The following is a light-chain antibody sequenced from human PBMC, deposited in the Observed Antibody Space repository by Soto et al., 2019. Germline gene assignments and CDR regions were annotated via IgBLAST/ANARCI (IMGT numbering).Light chain of an antibody. V-gene: IGKV3-20*01. J-gene: IGKJ1*01. CDR2: GAS. CDR1: QSVSSSY. Sequence: EIVLTQSPGTLSLSPGERATLSCRASQSVSSSYLAWYQQKPGQAPRLLIYGASSRATDTPDRFSVSGSGTDFTLTISRLEPEDFAVYYCQQYDSSPLTFGQGTKV. CDR3: QQYDSSPLT.